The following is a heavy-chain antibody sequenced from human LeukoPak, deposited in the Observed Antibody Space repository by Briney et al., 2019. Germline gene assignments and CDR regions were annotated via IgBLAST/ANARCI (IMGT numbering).Heavy chain of an antibody. D-gene: IGHD5-12*01. J-gene: IGHJ4*02. Sequence: SETVSLTCTVSGGSISSGDYYWSWIRQPPGKGLEWIGYIYYSGSTYYNPSLKSRVTISVDTSKNQFSLKLSSVTAADTAVYYCARVGGYDADLFDYWGQGTLVTVSS. CDR3: ARVGGYDADLFDY. CDR1: GGSISSGDYY. V-gene: IGHV4-30-4*08. CDR2: IYYSGST.